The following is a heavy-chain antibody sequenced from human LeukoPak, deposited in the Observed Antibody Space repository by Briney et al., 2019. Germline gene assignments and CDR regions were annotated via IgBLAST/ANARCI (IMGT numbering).Heavy chain of an antibody. V-gene: IGHV1-8*01. Sequence: GASVKVSCKASGYTFTSYDINWVRQATGQGLEWMGWMNPNSGNTGYAQKFQGRVTMTRNTSISTAYMELSSLRSEDTAVYYCARVSGRGVVAAEDKQYGMDVWGQGTTVTVSS. J-gene: IGHJ6*02. CDR1: GYTFTSYD. D-gene: IGHD2-15*01. CDR3: ARVSGRGVVAAEDKQYGMDV. CDR2: MNPNSGNT.